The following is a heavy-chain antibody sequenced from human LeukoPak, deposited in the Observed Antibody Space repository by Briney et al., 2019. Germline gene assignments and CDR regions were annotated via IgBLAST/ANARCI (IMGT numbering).Heavy chain of an antibody. D-gene: IGHD5-12*01. Sequence: GASVKVSCKASGGTFSSYAISWVRQAPGQGLEWMGWISAYNGNTNYAQKLQGRVTMTTDTSTSTAYMELRSLRSDDTAVYYCARVGYSGYDPSSCFDYWGQGTLVTVSS. CDR1: GGTFSSYA. CDR2: ISAYNGNT. V-gene: IGHV1-18*01. J-gene: IGHJ4*02. CDR3: ARVGYSGYDPSSCFDY.